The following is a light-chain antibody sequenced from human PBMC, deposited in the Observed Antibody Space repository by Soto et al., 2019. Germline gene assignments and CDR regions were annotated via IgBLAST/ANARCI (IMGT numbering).Light chain of an antibody. V-gene: IGLV1-40*01. Sequence: QSALTQPPSVSGAPGQRVTISCTGSSSNIGAGYDVHWYQQLPGTAPKLLIYGNNNRPSGVPDRFSGSKSGTSASLAITGLQAEDEADYYCQSYDISLSVVVFGGGTKLTVL. CDR3: QSYDISLSVVV. J-gene: IGLJ2*01. CDR2: GNN. CDR1: SSNIGAGYD.